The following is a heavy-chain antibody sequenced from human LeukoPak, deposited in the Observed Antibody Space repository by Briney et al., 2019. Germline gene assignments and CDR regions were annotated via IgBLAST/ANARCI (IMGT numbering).Heavy chain of an antibody. CDR2: INHSGST. CDR1: GGSFSGYY. D-gene: IGHD6-6*01. CDR3: ARERTSSSSERTRYYYYYMDV. J-gene: IGHJ6*03. V-gene: IGHV4-34*01. Sequence: SETLSLTCAVYGGSFSGYYWSWIRQPPGKGREWIGEINHSGSTNYNPSLKSRVTISVDTSKNQFSLKLSSVTAADTAVYYCARERTSSSSERTRYYYYYMDVWGKGTTVTVSS.